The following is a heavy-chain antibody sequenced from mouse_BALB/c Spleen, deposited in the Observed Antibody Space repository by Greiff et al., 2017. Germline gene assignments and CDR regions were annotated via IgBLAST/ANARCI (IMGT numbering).Heavy chain of an antibody. J-gene: IGHJ1*01. D-gene: IGHD1-1*01. CDR2: ISSGSSTI. CDR3: ARVYGSSPLWYFDV. Sequence: EVKLVESGGGLVQPGGSRKLSCAASGFTFSSFGMHWVRQAPEKGLEWVAYISSGSSTIYYADTVKGRFTISRDNPKNTLFLQMTSLRSEDTAMYYCARVYGSSPLWYFDVWGAGTTVTVSS. V-gene: IGHV5-17*02. CDR1: GFTFSSFG.